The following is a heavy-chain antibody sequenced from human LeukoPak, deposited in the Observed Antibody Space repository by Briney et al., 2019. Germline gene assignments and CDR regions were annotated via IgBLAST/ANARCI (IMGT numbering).Heavy chain of an antibody. CDR3: ARGGSYFGY. D-gene: IGHD1-26*01. CDR2: IYYSGST. Sequence: LETLSLTCTVSGDSISGYYWSWVRQPPGKGLEWIGNIYYSGSTNYNPSLKSRVSISLDMSKNQFSLKLNSVTAADTAVYYCARGGSYFGYWGQGTLVTVSS. J-gene: IGHJ4*02. CDR1: GDSISGYY. V-gene: IGHV4-59*01.